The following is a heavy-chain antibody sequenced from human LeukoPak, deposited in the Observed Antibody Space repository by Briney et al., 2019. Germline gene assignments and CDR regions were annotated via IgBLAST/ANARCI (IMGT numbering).Heavy chain of an antibody. J-gene: IGHJ4*02. CDR3: AYRNNFEY. Sequence: GGSLRLSCAASGFSFSGDWMNWVRQPPGKGLEWVVNIKAEGSEKYYVDSVKGRFTISRDDAKRTVDLQMDNLRAEDTAIYYCAYRNNFEYWGQGALVTVSS. CDR1: GFSFSGDW. V-gene: IGHV3-7*05. CDR2: IKAEGSEK. D-gene: IGHD1-26*01.